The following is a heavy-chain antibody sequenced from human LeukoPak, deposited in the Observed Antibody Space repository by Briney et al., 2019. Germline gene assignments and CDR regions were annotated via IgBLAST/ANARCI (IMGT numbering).Heavy chain of an antibody. D-gene: IGHD4-17*01. CDR2: INHSGST. CDR3: ARGSTDYGDPNFDY. CDR1: GGSFSGYY. J-gene: IGHJ4*02. Sequence: SETLSLTCAVYGGSFSGYYWSWIRQPPGKGLEWVGEINHSGSTNYNPSLKRRVTISVDTSKNQFSLKLSSVTAADTAVYYCARGSTDYGDPNFDYWGQGTLVTVSS. V-gene: IGHV4-34*01.